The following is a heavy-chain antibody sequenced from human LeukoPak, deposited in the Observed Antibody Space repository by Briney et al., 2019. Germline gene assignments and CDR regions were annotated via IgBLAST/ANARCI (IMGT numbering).Heavy chain of an antibody. CDR2: TYYRSNWYN. Sequence: SQTLSLTCALPGDSLSSNNAAWDWIRQSPTTGLGWLGRTYYRSNWYNDYAVSVKSRITINPDTSKNQFSLQLNSVTPEDTAVYYCARDIGEPEYYYYMDVWGKGTTVTVSS. CDR1: GDSLSSNNAA. D-gene: IGHD1-14*01. J-gene: IGHJ6*03. CDR3: ARDIGEPEYYYYMDV. V-gene: IGHV6-1*01.